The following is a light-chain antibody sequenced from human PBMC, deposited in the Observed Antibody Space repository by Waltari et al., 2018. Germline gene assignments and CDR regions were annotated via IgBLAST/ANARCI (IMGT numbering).Light chain of an antibody. CDR1: QSIGAH. J-gene: IGKJ3*01. CDR3: QENALHPYT. V-gene: IGKV1-39*01. Sequence: DMQMTQSPSSLSASVGDRVTITCRASQSIGAHLNWYQQKPGRAPKVLIYGASTLQSGVPARFSGAGSGTHFTLTIISLQPEDFATYYCQENALHPYTFGPGTAVDVK. CDR2: GAS.